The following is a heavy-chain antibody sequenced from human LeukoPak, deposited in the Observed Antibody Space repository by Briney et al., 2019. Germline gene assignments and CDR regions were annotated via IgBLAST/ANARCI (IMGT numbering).Heavy chain of an antibody. CDR3: SKGRSMLGELSGDY. Sequence: GGSLRLSCAASGFTFSNYHLSWVRQAPGKGLEWVSAISGSGGDTYDADSVKGRFTISRDNSKNTLYLQMNTLTAEDTAIYYCSKGRSMLGELSGDYWGQGTLVTVSS. D-gene: IGHD3-10*02. CDR2: ISGSGGDT. CDR1: GFTFSNYH. J-gene: IGHJ4*02. V-gene: IGHV3-23*01.